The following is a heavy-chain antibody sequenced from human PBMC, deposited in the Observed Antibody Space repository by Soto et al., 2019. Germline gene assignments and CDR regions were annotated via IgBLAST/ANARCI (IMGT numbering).Heavy chain of an antibody. CDR2: IKSKTDGGTT. CDR1: GFTFSSAG. V-gene: IGHV3-15*01. D-gene: IGHD2-2*01. J-gene: IGHJ4*02. Sequence: GGSLSLSCSASGFTFSSAGMSWVRQAPGKGLEWVGRIKSKTDGGTTDYAAPVKGRFTISRDDSKNTLYLQMNSLKSEDAAVYYCTSDRTPDYWGQGTLVTVSS. CDR3: TSDRTPDY.